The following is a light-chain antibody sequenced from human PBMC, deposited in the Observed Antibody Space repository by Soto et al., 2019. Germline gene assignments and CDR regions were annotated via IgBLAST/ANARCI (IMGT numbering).Light chain of an antibody. CDR2: AAS. CDR1: QAISTW. Sequence: DIQMTQSPSSVSASVGDRVTITCRASQAISTWLAWYQQKPGKAPKLLIYAASNLQTGVPSRFSGSGSGTDVTITISSLQPEDFATYYCQQANSFPRTFGQGTKVEIK. V-gene: IGKV1D-12*01. CDR3: QQANSFPRT. J-gene: IGKJ1*01.